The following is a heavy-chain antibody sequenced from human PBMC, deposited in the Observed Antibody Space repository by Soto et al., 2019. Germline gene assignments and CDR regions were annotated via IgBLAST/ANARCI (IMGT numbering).Heavy chain of an antibody. CDR1: GGTIRSPDW. V-gene: IGHV4-4*02. J-gene: IGHJ5*02. D-gene: IGHD6-19*01. Sequence: SETLSLTCGVSGGTIRSPDWWTWVRQPPGKGLEWIGEIFQSGSTNYTPSLESRVTISVNKSKNQFSLTLTSVTAAVTAVYFCARGRGRYSSGWSWFDLWGQGILVTVSS. CDR3: ARGRGRYSSGWSWFDL. CDR2: IFQSGST.